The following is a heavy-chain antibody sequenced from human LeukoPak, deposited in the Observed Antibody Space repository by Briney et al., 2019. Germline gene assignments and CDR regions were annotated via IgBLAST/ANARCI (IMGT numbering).Heavy chain of an antibody. J-gene: IGHJ2*01. CDR1: GGSISSYY. D-gene: IGHD4-17*01. Sequence: SETLSLTCTVSGGSISSYYWTLVRQPPGKGLEWIGRIYSSGSTNYNPSLKRRVTMSVDTSKNQFSLKLSSVTAADTAVYYCAREVTTSDWYFDLWGRGTLVTVSS. CDR2: IYSSGST. CDR3: AREVTTSDWYFDL. V-gene: IGHV4-4*07.